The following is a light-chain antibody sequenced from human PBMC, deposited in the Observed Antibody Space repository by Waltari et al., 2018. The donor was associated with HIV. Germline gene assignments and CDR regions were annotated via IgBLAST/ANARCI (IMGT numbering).Light chain of an antibody. V-gene: IGKV1-9*01. J-gene: IGKJ3*01. Sequence: IHLIQSPSFLSSSVRDRVTITSRASQDISNYLTWYQQKPGTAPELLIYAASTLHSGVPSRFSGSGSGTEFTLTINSLQPEDFASYYCQQRNSDPFTFGPGTKVEMK. CDR1: QDISNY. CDR3: QQRNSDPFT. CDR2: AAS.